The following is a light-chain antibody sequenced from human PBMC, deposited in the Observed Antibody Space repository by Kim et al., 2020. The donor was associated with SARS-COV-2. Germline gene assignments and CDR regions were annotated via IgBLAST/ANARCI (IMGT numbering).Light chain of an antibody. CDR3: QQYGSYWT. V-gene: IGKV1-5*03. CDR1: QSISSR. CDR2: KAS. Sequence: DIQMTQSPSTLSASVGDRVTITCRASQSISSRLAWYQQKAGKAPNLLIYKASSLESGVPSRFSGNGSETEFTLTISGLQPDDFATYYCQQYGSYWTFGQGTKVDIK. J-gene: IGKJ1*01.